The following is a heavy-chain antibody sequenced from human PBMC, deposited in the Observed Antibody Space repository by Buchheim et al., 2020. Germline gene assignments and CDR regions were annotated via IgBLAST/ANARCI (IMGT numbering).Heavy chain of an antibody. V-gene: IGHV1-46*04. CDR1: GYTFTSYY. J-gene: IGHJ6*02. CDR3: ARDYSSGWLYGPGYYYYGMDV. Sequence: QVQLVQSGAEVKKPRASVKVSCKASGYTFTSYYMHWVRQAPGQGLEWMGRSNPSGGSTSYAQKWQGRVTRTRDEGTSTGYMELSSLRSEDTAVYYCARDYSSGWLYGPGYYYYGMDVWGQGTT. CDR2: SNPSGGST. D-gene: IGHD6-19*01.